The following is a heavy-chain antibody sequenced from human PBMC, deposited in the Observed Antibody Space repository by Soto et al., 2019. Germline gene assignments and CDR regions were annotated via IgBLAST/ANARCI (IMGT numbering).Heavy chain of an antibody. CDR3: ARGGGYSGYDYPEYYYYGMDV. J-gene: IGHJ6*02. D-gene: IGHD5-12*01. CDR1: GGSISSTSYY. V-gene: IGHV4-39*01. Sequence: SETLSLTCSVSGGSISSTSYYWGWIRQSPGKGLVWIGSVYATGSTYYNLSFRSRVTVSADTSKNQFSLRLSSLTAADTAVYYCARGGGYSGYDYPEYYYYGMDVWGQGTTVTVS. CDR2: VYATGST.